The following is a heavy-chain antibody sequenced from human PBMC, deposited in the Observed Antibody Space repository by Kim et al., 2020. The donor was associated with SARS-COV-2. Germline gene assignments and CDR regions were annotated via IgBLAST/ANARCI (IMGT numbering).Heavy chain of an antibody. CDR3: ARRGDSMVY. Sequence: SETLSLTCTVSGGSINEHFWNWIRQPAGKGLEWIGQVESSGNTHYNPSLRSRVTMSVDTSKKEISLELTSVTAADTAVYYCARRGDSMVYWGPGAPVTVS. CDR1: GGSINEHF. CDR2: VESSGNT. V-gene: IGHV4-4*07. D-gene: IGHD3-10*01. J-gene: IGHJ1*01.